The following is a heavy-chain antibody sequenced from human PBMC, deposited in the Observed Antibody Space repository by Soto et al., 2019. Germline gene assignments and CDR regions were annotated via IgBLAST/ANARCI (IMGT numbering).Heavy chain of an antibody. CDR2: IYEGETT. CDR3: ARRGSGHTFDY. D-gene: IGHD3-10*01. CDR1: GGSVNGYY. V-gene: IGHV4-39*01. Sequence: TXGTLSLTCAVYGGSVNGYYWGWIRQPPGQGLEWIGSIYEGETTFYNSSLKSRVTISADTSKNQFSLRLTSVTAADTAVYYCARRGSGHTFDYWGQGTLVTVS. J-gene: IGHJ4*02.